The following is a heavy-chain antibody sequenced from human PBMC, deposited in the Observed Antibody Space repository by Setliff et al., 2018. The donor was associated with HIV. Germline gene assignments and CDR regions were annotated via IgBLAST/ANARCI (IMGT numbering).Heavy chain of an antibody. J-gene: IGHJ3*02. CDR1: GGSFTNYY. V-gene: IGHV4-34*01. D-gene: IGHD3-22*01. Sequence: SETLSLTCAVYGGSFTNYYWSWIRQSPGKGLEWIGEINHSGRTKYNPSLKSRVTMSVDTSKNQFSLKLKSVTAADTAVYYCAREATTGYYSLSAFDIWGQGTLVTVSS. CDR3: AREATTGYYSLSAFDI. CDR2: INHSGRT.